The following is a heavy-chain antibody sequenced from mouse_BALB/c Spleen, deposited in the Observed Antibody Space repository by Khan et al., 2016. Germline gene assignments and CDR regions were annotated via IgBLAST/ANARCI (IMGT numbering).Heavy chain of an antibody. CDR1: GYTFSTYG. J-gene: IGHJ2*01. Sequence: EVELVESGGGLVQPGGSLKLSCAAAGYTFSTYGMSWVRQTPDKRLEWVATVDSYDGGPYYPDSVKGRFTISRDNAKNPLYLQMGSLKAEDTAMYFCGRGGYGNHLDYWGQGTTLTVSS. D-gene: IGHD2-10*02. CDR2: VDSYDGGP. CDR3: GRGGYGNHLDY. V-gene: IGHV5-6-3*01.